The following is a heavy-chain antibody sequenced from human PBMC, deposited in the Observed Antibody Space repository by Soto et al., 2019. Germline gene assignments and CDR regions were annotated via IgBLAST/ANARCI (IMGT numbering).Heavy chain of an antibody. CDR2: IDPSDSQP. CDR1: GYSFAGSW. CDR3: ARQIYDSDTGPNFQYYFDA. V-gene: IGHV5-10-1*01. D-gene: IGHD3-22*01. Sequence: PGESLKISCKGSGYSFAGSWITRVRQKPGKGLEWMRRIDPSDSQPYYCPSFRGHVTISVTKSITTVFLQWSSLRASDTAMYYCARQIYDSDTGPNFQYYFDAWGQGTPVTVSS. J-gene: IGHJ4*02.